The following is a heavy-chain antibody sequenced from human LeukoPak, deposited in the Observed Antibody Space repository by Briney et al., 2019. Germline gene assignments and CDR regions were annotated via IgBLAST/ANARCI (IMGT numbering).Heavy chain of an antibody. V-gene: IGHV4-34*01. CDR3: ARVGGYSGSLQRGY. CDR1: GGSFSGYY. CDR2: INHSGST. D-gene: IGHD1-26*01. J-gene: IGHJ4*02. Sequence: PSETLSLTCAVYGGSFSGYYWSWIRHPPGKGLEWIGEINHSGSTNYNPSLKSRVTISVDTSKNQFSLKLSSVTAADTAVYYCARVGGYSGSLQRGYWGQGTLVTVSS.